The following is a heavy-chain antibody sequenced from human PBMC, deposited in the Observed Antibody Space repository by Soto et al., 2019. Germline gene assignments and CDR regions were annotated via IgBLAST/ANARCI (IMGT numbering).Heavy chain of an antibody. CDR1: GGTFSSYT. CDR2: IIPILGIA. J-gene: IGHJ4*02. CDR3: ARPISSYSGSYLGY. Sequence: QVQLVQSGAEVKKPGSSVKVSCKASGGTFSSYTISWVRQAPGQGLEWMGRIIPILGIANYAQKFQGRVTITADKSTSTAYMELSSLRSEDTAVYYWARPISSYSGSYLGYWGQGTLVTVSS. D-gene: IGHD1-26*01. V-gene: IGHV1-69*02.